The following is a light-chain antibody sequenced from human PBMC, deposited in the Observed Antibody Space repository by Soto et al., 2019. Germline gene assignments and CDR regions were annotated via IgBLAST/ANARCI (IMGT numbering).Light chain of an antibody. CDR3: LHTHSAPAT. Sequence: DIQMTQSPSSLSASIGDRVTITCRASQSIDNCLSWYQQKPGKAPKLLIYAASTLQNGFPSRFSGSGSGTDFTLTISSLQRGDLATYYCLHTHSAPATFGQGTTVEIK. V-gene: IGKV1-39*01. J-gene: IGKJ1*01. CDR1: QSIDNC. CDR2: AAS.